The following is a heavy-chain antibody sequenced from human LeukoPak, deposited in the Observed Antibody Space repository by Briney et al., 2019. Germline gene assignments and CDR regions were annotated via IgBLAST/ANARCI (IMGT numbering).Heavy chain of an antibody. V-gene: IGHV1-69*05. CDR1: GGTFSSYA. CDR2: IIPIFGTA. J-gene: IGHJ4*02. Sequence: SVRVSCKASGGTFSSYAISWVRQAPGQGLEWMGGIIPIFGTANYAQKFQGRVTITTDESTSTAYMELSSLRSEDTAVYYCARSHSGSYLHFDYWGQGTLVTVSS. CDR3: ARSHSGSYLHFDY. D-gene: IGHD1-26*01.